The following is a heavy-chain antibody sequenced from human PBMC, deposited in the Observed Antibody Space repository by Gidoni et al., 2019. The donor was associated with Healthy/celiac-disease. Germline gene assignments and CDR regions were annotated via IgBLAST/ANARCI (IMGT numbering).Heavy chain of an antibody. J-gene: IGHJ3*02. CDR1: GFTFSSYA. V-gene: IGHV3-23*01. CDR2: ISGSGGST. Sequence: EVQLLESGGGLVQPGGSLRLSCAAPGFTFSSYAMSWVREAPGKGLVWVSAISGSGGSTYYSDSVKGLFTISRDNSKNTLYLQMHSLRAEDTAVYYCAGPYPRIHDAFDIWGQGTMVTVSS. CDR3: AGPYPRIHDAFDI.